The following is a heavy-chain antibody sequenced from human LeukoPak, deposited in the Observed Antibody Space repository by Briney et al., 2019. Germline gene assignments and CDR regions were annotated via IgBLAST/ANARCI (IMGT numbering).Heavy chain of an antibody. J-gene: IGHJ4*02. V-gene: IGHV3-7*03. Sequence: GGSLRLSCAASGFPFSSYSMTWVRQAPGKGLEGVANKKPDGTTKFYVDSVKGRFTISRDNALNSLYLQMNSLRAEDTAIYYCARSIPYGTTWYGRSDYWGQGTLVTVSS. CDR1: GFPFSSYS. CDR2: KKPDGTTK. CDR3: ARSIPYGTTWYGRSDY. D-gene: IGHD6-13*01.